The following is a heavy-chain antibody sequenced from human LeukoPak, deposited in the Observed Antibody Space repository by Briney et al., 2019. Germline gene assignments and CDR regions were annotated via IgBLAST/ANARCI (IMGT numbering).Heavy chain of an antibody. J-gene: IGHJ4*02. Sequence: KPSETLSLTCAVYGGSFNGYYWTWIRQPPGKGLEWIGEINHSGSTDYNPSLKSRVTILVDTSKNQFSLKLNSVTAADTAGYYCARGQLRLSNWGQGSLVIVSS. V-gene: IGHV4-34*01. CDR3: ARGQLRLSN. CDR1: GGSFNGYY. CDR2: INHSGST. D-gene: IGHD6-25*01.